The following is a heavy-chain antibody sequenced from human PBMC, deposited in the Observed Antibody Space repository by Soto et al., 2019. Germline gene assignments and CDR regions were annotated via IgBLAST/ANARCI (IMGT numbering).Heavy chain of an antibody. D-gene: IGHD1-1*01. V-gene: IGHV3-15*01. CDR2: IKSETNGGTA. J-gene: IGHJ4*02. CDR1: GFTFSNAW. CDR3: TAELAGTKPGS. Sequence: DVQLVESGGGLVKPGGSLRLSCGASGFTFSNAWMTWVRQAPGKGLECVGRIKSETNGGTADYGAPVKGRFSISRDDSRNTLFLQIDSLKTEDTAVYYCTAELAGTKPGSWGQGTLVTVSS.